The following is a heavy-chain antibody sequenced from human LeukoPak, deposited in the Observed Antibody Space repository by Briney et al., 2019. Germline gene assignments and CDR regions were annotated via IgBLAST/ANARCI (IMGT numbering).Heavy chain of an antibody. CDR1: GFAFSSYA. Sequence: GGSLRLSCAASGFAFSSYAMSWVRQAPGKGLEWVSTISGSGGSTYYADSVKGRFTISRDNSKNTLYLQMNSLRAEDTAVYYCAKDGAYCGGDCYPNGYFDYWGQGTLVTVSS. D-gene: IGHD2-21*02. CDR3: AKDGAYCGGDCYPNGYFDY. V-gene: IGHV3-23*01. J-gene: IGHJ4*02. CDR2: ISGSGGST.